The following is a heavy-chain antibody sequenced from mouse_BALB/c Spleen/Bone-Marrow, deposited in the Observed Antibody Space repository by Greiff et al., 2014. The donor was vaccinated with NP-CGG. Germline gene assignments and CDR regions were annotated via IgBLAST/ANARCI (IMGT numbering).Heavy chain of an antibody. CDR2: VNPNNGDI. J-gene: IGHJ3*01. D-gene: IGHD1-2*01. Sequence: VQLKHSGPDLVKPGASVKISCKASGYSFTGYYMYWVKQSHGKSLEWIGRVNPNNGDISYNQKFKGKAILTVDKSSSTAYLELRSLTSEDSAVYYCARSTATGFAYWGQGTLVTVSA. CDR3: ARSTATGFAY. V-gene: IGHV1-26*01. CDR1: GYSFTGYY.